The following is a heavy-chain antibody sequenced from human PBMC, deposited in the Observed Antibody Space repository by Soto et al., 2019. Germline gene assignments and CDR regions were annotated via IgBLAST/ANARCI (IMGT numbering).Heavy chain of an antibody. CDR2: INPKFGDT. J-gene: IGHJ6*02. CDR3: ARNMDYYYGPGSGNGHGF. V-gene: IGHV1-2*02. D-gene: IGHD3-10*01. CDR1: GYTFTAYY. Sequence: QVQLVQSGAEVKEPGDSVRVSCEASGYTFTAYYIPWVRQAPGQGLEWMGWINPKFGDTTYAQDLQGRVSMTRDMASSTVYMELSRRTADDTAIYYCARNMDYYYGPGSGNGHGFWGQGTTVTVFS.